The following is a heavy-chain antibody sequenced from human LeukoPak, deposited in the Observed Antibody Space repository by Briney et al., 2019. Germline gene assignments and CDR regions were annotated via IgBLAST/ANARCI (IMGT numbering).Heavy chain of an antibody. CDR2: IRSKAYGGTT. D-gene: IGHD6-6*01. V-gene: IGHV3-49*04. Sequence: PGGSPRLSCTASGFTFGVYAMSWVRQAPGKGLEWVGFIRSKAYGGTTEYAAPVKGRFTISRDDSKSIAYLQMNSLKTEDTAVYYCTRVGSSSSFDYWGQGNLVTVSS. CDR3: TRVGSSSSFDY. CDR1: GFTFGVYA. J-gene: IGHJ4*02.